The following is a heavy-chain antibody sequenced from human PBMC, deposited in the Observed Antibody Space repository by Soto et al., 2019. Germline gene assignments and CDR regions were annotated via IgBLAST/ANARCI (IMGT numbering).Heavy chain of an antibody. J-gene: IGHJ4*02. CDR3: ARAVDYGDYNVGVFDY. Sequence: QLQLQESGSGLVKPSQTLSLTCAVSGGSISSGGYSWSWIRQPPGKGLEWIGYIYHSGSTYYNPSLKSRVTISVDRSKTQFSLKLSSVTAADTAVYYCARAVDYGDYNVGVFDYWGQGTLVTVSS. CDR1: GGSISSGGYS. CDR2: IYHSGST. V-gene: IGHV4-30-2*01. D-gene: IGHD4-17*01.